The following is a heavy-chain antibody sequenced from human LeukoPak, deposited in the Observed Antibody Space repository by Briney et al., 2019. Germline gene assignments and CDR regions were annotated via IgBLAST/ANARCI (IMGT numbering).Heavy chain of an antibody. J-gene: IGHJ4*02. V-gene: IGHV3-48*01. D-gene: IGHD6-13*01. CDR2: ISSSGSTF. Sequence: GGSLRLSCSGSGFTFSSYSMNWVRQAPGKGLEWVSYISSSGSTFYYADSVKGRFTISRDNAKNSLYLQVNSLRAEDTAVYYCARDNRGSSWYFDYWGQGTLVTVSS. CDR3: ARDNRGSSWYFDY. CDR1: GFTFSSYS.